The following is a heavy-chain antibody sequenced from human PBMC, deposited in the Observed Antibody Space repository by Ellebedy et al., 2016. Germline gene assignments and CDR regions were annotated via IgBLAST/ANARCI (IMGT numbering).Heavy chain of an antibody. D-gene: IGHD1-1*01. CDR2: IHPNSGAT. V-gene: IGHV1-2*04. Sequence: ASVKVSCKASGYTFTDNYIHWVRQAPGQGLEWMGWIHPNSGATKYAQKFEGWVTMTRDTSISTVYMELSRSRSDDTAVYYCARAGLEPRSVDYSFYGLDVWGQGTAVTVSS. CDR3: ARAGLEPRSVDYSFYGLDV. J-gene: IGHJ6*02. CDR1: GYTFTDNY.